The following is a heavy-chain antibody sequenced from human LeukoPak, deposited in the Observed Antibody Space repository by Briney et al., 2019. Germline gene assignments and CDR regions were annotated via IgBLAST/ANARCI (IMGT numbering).Heavy chain of an antibody. V-gene: IGHV4-34*01. CDR1: GGSFSGYY. CDR3: ATARGYKKYFDY. CDR2: INHSGST. Sequence: SETLSLTCAVYGGSFSGYYWSWIRQPPGKGLEWIGEINHSGSTNYNPSLKSRVTISVDTSKNQFSLKLSSVTAADTAVYYCATARGYKKYFDYWGEGTLVTVSS. D-gene: IGHD3-22*01. J-gene: IGHJ4*02.